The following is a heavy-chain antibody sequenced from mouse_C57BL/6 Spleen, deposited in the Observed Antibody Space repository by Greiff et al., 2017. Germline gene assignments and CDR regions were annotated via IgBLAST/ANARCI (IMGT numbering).Heavy chain of an antibody. Sequence: DVQLQESGTVLARPGASVKMSCKTSGYTFTSYWMHWGKQRPGQGLEGRGAIYPGNSDTSYNQKFKCKAKLTAVTSASTAYMELSSLTNEDSAVYYCTRCYDYDLSFDYWGQGTTLTVSS. D-gene: IGHD2-4*01. CDR1: GYTFTSYW. V-gene: IGHV1-5*01. CDR2: IYPGNSDT. CDR3: TRCYDYDLSFDY. J-gene: IGHJ2*01.